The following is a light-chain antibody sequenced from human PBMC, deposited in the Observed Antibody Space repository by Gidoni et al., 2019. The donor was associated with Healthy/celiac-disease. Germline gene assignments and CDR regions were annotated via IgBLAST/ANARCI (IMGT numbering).Light chain of an antibody. CDR1: QSISSW. Sequence: DIQMTQSPSTLFASVGDRVTITCRASQSISSWLAWYQQKPGKAPKLLIYKASSLESGVPSRFSGSGSGTEFTLTISSLQPDDFATYYCQQYNSYPLTFGQRTKLEIK. J-gene: IGKJ2*01. CDR2: KAS. V-gene: IGKV1-5*03. CDR3: QQYNSYPLT.